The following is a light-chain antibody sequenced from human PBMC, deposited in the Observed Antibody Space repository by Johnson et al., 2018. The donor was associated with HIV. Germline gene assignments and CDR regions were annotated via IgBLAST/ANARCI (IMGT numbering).Light chain of an antibody. CDR2: RKN. CDR1: TSNIETNT. Sequence: QSVLSQPPSVSGTPGQRVTISCSGSTSNIETNTVNWYQQLPGTAPKLLIYRKNHRASGVPDRFSGSKSGTSASLALSGLQAEDEADYYCAAWDYSLNGYVFGTGTKVTVL. J-gene: IGLJ1*01. V-gene: IGLV1-44*01. CDR3: AAWDYSLNGYV.